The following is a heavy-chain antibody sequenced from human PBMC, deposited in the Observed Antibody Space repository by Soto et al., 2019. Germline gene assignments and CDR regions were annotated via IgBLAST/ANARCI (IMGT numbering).Heavy chain of an antibody. CDR3: ARDAAARDGRGGMDV. Sequence: GGSLRLSCAASGFTFRQYGMHWVRQAPGKGLEWVAVIFYDESKEYYADSVRGRFTISRDNANNMLYLQMNSLRGEDTALYYCARDAAARDGRGGMDVWGQGTTVTVSS. CDR2: IFYDESKE. V-gene: IGHV3-33*01. J-gene: IGHJ6*02. CDR1: GFTFRQYG. D-gene: IGHD6-6*01.